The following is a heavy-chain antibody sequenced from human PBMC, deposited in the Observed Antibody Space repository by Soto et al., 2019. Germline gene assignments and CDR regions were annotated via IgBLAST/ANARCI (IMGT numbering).Heavy chain of an antibody. V-gene: IGHV1-69*02. CDR2: IIPILGIA. CDR3: AGAKEQHLSHAFDF. J-gene: IGHJ3*01. Sequence: SVKVSCKASGGTFSSYTISWVRQAPGQGLEWMGRIIPILGIANYAQKFQGRVTMTTDTSTSTVYMELRSLRSDDTAVYYCAGAKEQHLSHAFDFWGQGTMVTVSS. CDR1: GGTFSSYT. D-gene: IGHD6-13*01.